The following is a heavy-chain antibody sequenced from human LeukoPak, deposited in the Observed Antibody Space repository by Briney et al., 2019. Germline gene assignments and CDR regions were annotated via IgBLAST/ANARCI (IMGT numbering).Heavy chain of an antibody. V-gene: IGHV5-51*01. J-gene: IGHJ4*02. CDR2: IYPADSDT. CDR3: ARRGDSPKLDY. D-gene: IGHD7-27*01. Sequence: KPGESTQISCRGSGYSFPSYWIGWVRQMPGKGLEWMGIIYPADSDTLYSPSFQGQVTISADKSITTAYLQWSSLKASDTAMYYCARRGDSPKLDYWGEGTRVRLSS. CDR1: GYSFPSYW.